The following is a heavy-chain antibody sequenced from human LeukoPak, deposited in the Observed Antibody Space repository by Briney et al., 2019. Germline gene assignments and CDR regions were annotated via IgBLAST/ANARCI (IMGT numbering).Heavy chain of an antibody. J-gene: IGHJ3*02. CDR1: GGYISSYY. D-gene: IGHD3-10*01. V-gene: IGHV4-59*01. CDR3: AGIYGSGSSDAFDI. Sequence: PSETLSLTCTVSGGYISSYYWSWIRQPPGKGLEWIGYIYYSGSTNYNPSLKSRVTISVDTSKNQFSLKLSSVTAADTAVYYCAGIYGSGSSDAFDIWGQGTMVTVSS. CDR2: IYYSGST.